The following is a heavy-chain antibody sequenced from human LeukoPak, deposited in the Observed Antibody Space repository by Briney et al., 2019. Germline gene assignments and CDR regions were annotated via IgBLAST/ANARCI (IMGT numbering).Heavy chain of an antibody. CDR2: INPNSGGT. V-gene: IGHV1-2*02. J-gene: IGHJ4*02. Sequence: ASVKVSCKASGYTFTGYYMHWVRQAPGQGPEWMGWINPNSGGTNYAQKFQGRVTMTRDTSISTAYMELSRLRSDDTAVYYCARDRDILTGYYQNFDYWGQGTLVTVSS. D-gene: IGHD3-9*01. CDR1: GYTFTGYY. CDR3: ARDRDILTGYYQNFDY.